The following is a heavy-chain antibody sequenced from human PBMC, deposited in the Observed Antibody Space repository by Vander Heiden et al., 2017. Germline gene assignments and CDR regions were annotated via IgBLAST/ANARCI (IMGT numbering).Heavy chain of an antibody. CDR1: GFTFSIYA. Sequence: QVQLVESGGGVVQPGTSLRPPCSASGFTFSIYAMHWVRQAPGRGLEWVAVISSDGSKKYYADSVKGRFTISRDNSKNTLYLQVDSLRTEDTAMYYCASHYYYDSSGYSDFWGQGALVTVSS. D-gene: IGHD3-22*01. V-gene: IGHV3-30-3*01. J-gene: IGHJ4*02. CDR2: ISSDGSKK. CDR3: ASHYYYDSSGYSDF.